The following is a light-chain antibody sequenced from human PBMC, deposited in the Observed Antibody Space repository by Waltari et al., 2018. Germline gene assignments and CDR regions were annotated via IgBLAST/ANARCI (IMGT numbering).Light chain of an antibody. Sequence: IVMTQSPDSLAVSLGERATINCKSSQSVLYSSNNKNYLAWYQQKPGQPPKLLIYWASTRESGVPDRFSGSGSGTDFTLTISSLQAEYVAVYYCQQYYSTLLTFGGGTKVEIK. J-gene: IGKJ4*01. V-gene: IGKV4-1*01. CDR1: QSVLYSSNNKNY. CDR3: QQYYSTLLT. CDR2: WAS.